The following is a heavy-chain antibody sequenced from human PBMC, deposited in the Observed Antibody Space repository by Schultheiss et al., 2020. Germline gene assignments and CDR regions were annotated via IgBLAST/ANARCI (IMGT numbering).Heavy chain of an antibody. V-gene: IGHV1-46*01. D-gene: IGHD1-1*01. CDR3: ARLTNESLGP. J-gene: IGHJ5*02. CDR2: INPSGGST. CDR1: GYTFTSYD. Sequence: ASVKVSCKASGYTFTSYDINWVRQATGQGLEWMGIINPSGGSTSYAQKFQGRVTITADKSTSTAYMELSSLRSEDTAVYYCARLTNESLGPWGQGTLVTVS.